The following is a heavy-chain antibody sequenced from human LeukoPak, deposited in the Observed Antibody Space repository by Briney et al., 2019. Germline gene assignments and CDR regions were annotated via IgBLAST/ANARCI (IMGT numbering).Heavy chain of an antibody. CDR3: ARSWAVQNTFYYFDG. J-gene: IGHJ4*02. D-gene: IGHD1-1*01. CDR1: GYTFTSYG. V-gene: IGHV1-18*01. Sequence: ASVKVSCKASGYTFTSYGISWVRQAPGQGLEWMGWISAYNGNTNYAQKLQGRVTMTTDTSTSTAYMELRSLRSEDTAVYYCARSWAVQNTFYYFDGWGQGTLVTVSS. CDR2: ISAYNGNT.